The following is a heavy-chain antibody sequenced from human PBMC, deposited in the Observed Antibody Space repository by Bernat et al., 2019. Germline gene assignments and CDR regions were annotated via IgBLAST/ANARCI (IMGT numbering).Heavy chain of an antibody. J-gene: IGHJ4*02. V-gene: IGHV3-66*01. CDR1: GFTVSRIY. D-gene: IGHD3-22*01. CDR3: ARDFDDSSTT. Sequence: EVQLVESGGGLVQPGGSLRLSCAASGFTVSRIYMSWVRQAPGKGLEWVSVIYSGGSTYYADSVKGRFTISRDNSKNTLYLKMNSLRAEETAVYYCARDFDDSSTTWGQGTLVTVSS. CDR2: IYSGGST.